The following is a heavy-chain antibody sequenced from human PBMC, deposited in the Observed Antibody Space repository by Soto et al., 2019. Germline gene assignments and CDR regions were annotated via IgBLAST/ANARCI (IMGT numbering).Heavy chain of an antibody. V-gene: IGHV4-4*07. Sequence: PSETLSITCAVSGRSLFGDYCTWIRQPAGGGLEWIGRINSDGNTNYSPSLKSRVTMSVDPSRKHFSLNLTSVTAADTASYFCARARRLENWFDPWGPGIQVTVSS. CDR2: INSDGNT. D-gene: IGHD5-12*01. CDR3: ARARRLENWFDP. CDR1: GRSLFGDY. J-gene: IGHJ5*02.